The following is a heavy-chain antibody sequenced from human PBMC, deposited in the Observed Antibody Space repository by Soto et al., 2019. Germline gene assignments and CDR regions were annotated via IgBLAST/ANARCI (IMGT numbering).Heavy chain of an antibody. J-gene: IGHJ6*02. CDR3: AKAVAGTLPRYYYYYGMDV. Sequence: EVQLLESGGGLVQPGGSLRLSCAASGFTFSSYAMSWVRQAPGKGLEWVSAISGSGGSTYYADSVKGRFTISRDNSKNTLYLQMNSLRAEDTAVYYCAKAVAGTLPRYYYYYGMDVWGQGTTVTVSS. CDR2: ISGSGGST. V-gene: IGHV3-23*01. CDR1: GFTFSSYA. D-gene: IGHD6-19*01.